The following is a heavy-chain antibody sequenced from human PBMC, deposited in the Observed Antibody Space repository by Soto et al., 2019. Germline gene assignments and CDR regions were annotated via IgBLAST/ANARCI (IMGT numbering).Heavy chain of an antibody. D-gene: IGHD6-13*01. CDR3: ARTEGFSTYWYTD. CDR2: ISYDGGSK. CDR1: GFTFNTYA. Sequence: QVQLVESGGGVARPGRYLTLSFAASGFTFNTYAMHWVSLPPGKGLEWVAAISYDGGSKYYADSVRDRCNISRDDSKSTLYLQMNSLRPEDTAVYYSARTEGFSTYWYTDWGQGTLVTVSS. J-gene: IGHJ4*02. V-gene: IGHV3-30-3*01.